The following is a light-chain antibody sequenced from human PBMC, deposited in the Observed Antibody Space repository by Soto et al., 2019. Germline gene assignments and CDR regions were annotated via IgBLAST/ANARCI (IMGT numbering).Light chain of an antibody. CDR3: QQRSNWPVT. J-gene: IGKJ1*01. V-gene: IGKV3-11*01. Sequence: EIVLTQSPATLSLSPGERATLSCRASQSVSSYLAWYQQKPGQAPRLLIYDASNRATGIPARFSGSGSGTDFSLTISSLEPEDFAVYYGQQRSNWPVTFGQATRVEIK. CDR1: QSVSSY. CDR2: DAS.